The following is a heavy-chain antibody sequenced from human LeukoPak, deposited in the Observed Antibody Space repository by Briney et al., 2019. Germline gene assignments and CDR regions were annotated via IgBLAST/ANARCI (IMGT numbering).Heavy chain of an antibody. D-gene: IGHD1-7*01. J-gene: IGHJ5*02. CDR2: IRYSGTT. CDR1: GGSISSTYDH. V-gene: IGHV4-39*01. CDR3: ARAHNWNYVFSFTRRRGNWFDP. Sequence: SETLSLTCTVSGGSISSTYDHWDWIRQPPGKGLEWMGSIRYSGTTYYNPSLKGRVTIFVDTSNNQFSLKLSSVTAADTAVYYCARAHNWNYVFSFTRRRGNWFDPWGQGTLVTVSS.